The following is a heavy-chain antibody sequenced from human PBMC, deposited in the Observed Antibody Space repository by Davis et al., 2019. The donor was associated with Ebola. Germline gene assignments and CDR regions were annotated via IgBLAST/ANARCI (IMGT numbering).Heavy chain of an antibody. CDR3: ARALTTVKGYYYYYYGMDV. J-gene: IGHJ6*02. D-gene: IGHD4-17*01. CDR1: GGTFSSYT. V-gene: IGHV1-69*02. CDR2: IIPILGIA. Sequence: AASVKVSCKASGGTFSSYTISWVRQAPGQGLEWKGRIIPILGIANYAQKFQGRVTITADKSTSTAYMELSSLRSEDTAVYYCARALTTVKGYYYYYYGMDVWGQGTTVTVSS.